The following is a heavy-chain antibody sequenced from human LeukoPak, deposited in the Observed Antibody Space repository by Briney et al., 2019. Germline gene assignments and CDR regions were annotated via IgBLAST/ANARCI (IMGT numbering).Heavy chain of an antibody. D-gene: IGHD3-9*01. J-gene: IGHJ4*02. CDR2: IYSANST. Sequence: GGSLRLSCAASGFTVSSNYMNWVRQAPGKGLEWVSVIYSANSTHYADSVKGRFTISRDNSKNTLYLQMNSLRAEDTAVYYCARDRLHYDSLTGYPADWGQGTLVTVSS. CDR3: ARDRLHYDSLTGYPAD. V-gene: IGHV3-66*01. CDR1: GFTVSSNY.